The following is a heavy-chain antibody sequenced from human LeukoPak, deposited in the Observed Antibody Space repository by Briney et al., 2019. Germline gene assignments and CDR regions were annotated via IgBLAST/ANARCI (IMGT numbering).Heavy chain of an antibody. V-gene: IGHV3-11*01. CDR2: ISSSGSTI. Sequence: GGSLRLSCAASGFTFSDYYMSWIRQAPGKGLEWVSYISSSGSTIYYADSVKGRFTISRDNSKNTLYLQMNSLRAEDTAVYYCAKDLDVVPAAIFVYWGQGTLVTVSS. D-gene: IGHD2-2*01. CDR1: GFTFSDYY. CDR3: AKDLDVVPAAIFVY. J-gene: IGHJ4*02.